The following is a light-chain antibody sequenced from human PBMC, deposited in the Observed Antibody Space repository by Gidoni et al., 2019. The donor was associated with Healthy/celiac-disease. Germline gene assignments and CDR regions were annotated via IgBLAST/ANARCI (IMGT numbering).Light chain of an antibody. V-gene: IGLV4-60*02. CDR3: ETWDSNTRV. CDR1: SGHSSYI. CDR2: LEGSGSY. J-gene: IGLJ3*02. Sequence: QPVLTQSSSASASLGSSVKLTCTLSSGHSSYIIAWPQQQPGKAPRYSMKLEGSGSYNKGSGVPDRFSGSSSGADRYLTISNLQFEDEADYYCETWDSNTRVFGGGTTLTV.